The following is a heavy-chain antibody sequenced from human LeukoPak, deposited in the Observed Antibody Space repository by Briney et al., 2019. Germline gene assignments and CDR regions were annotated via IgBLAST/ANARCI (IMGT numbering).Heavy chain of an antibody. D-gene: IGHD6-13*01. CDR3: ARSASAAGKAFDY. CDR2: INPSGGST. CDR1: GYTFTSYY. J-gene: IGHJ4*02. V-gene: IGHV1-46*01. Sequence: ASVKVSCKASGYTFTSYYMHWVRQAPGQGLEWMGIINPSGGSTSYAQKFQGRVTMTRDMSTSTDYMELSSLRSEDTAVYYCARSASAAGKAFDYWGQGTLVTVSS.